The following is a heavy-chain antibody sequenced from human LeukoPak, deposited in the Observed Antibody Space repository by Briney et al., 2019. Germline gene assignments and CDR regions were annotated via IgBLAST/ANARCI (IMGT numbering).Heavy chain of an antibody. V-gene: IGHV1-8*01. CDR3: ARPLPYYCSSTSCPGGWFDP. J-gene: IGHJ5*02. CDR1: GYTFTSYD. Sequence: GASVKVSCKASGYTFTSYDINWVRQATGQGLEWMGWMNPNSGNTGYAQKFQGRVTMTRNTSISTAYMELNSLRSEDTAVYYCARPLPYYCSSTSCPGGWFDPWGQGTLVTVSS. CDR2: MNPNSGNT. D-gene: IGHD2-2*01.